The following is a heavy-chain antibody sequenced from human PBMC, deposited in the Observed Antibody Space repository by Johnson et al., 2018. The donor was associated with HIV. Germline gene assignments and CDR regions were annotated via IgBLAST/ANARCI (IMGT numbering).Heavy chain of an antibody. CDR1: GFTISTFW. CDR3: ARAQLLADGAFNK. Sequence: VQLVESGGALVQPGGSLRLSCEVSGFTISTFWMHWVRQVPGKGLMWVSRISGDGSSLSYADSVKGRFTISRDNAKNTLYLQLNSLRVEDTAINYCARAQLLADGAFNKWGQGTMVTVSS. V-gene: IGHV3-74*02. D-gene: IGHD4/OR15-4a*01. J-gene: IGHJ3*01. CDR2: ISGDGSSL.